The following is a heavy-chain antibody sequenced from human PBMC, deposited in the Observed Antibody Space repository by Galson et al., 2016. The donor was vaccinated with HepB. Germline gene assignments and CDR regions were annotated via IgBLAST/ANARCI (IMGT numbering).Heavy chain of an antibody. D-gene: IGHD4-17*01. V-gene: IGHV4-39*01. Sequence: SETLSLTCAVSGGSISSSRHYRGWIRQPPGKGLEWIASIYYSGCTYYKPSLKSRVTISVDTSKNQLSLELSSVTAADTAMYYCARHDYGDFLFDYWGQGTLVIVAS. CDR1: GGSISSSRHY. J-gene: IGHJ4*02. CDR3: ARHDYGDFLFDY. CDR2: IYYSGCT.